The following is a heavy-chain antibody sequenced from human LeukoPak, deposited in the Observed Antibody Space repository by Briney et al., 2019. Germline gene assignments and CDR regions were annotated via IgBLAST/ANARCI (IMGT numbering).Heavy chain of an antibody. CDR1: RFTFSSYG. V-gene: IGHV3-30*02. D-gene: IGHD3-22*01. J-gene: IGHJ4*02. Sequence: PGGSLRLSCAASRFTFSSYGMHWVRQTPGKGLEWVAFIRHDGSYQQYADSVKGRFTVSRDNSKDTVYLQMNGLRTEDTAVYYCAKNRDSSDYPRDFDYWGQGSLATVSS. CDR2: IRHDGSYQ. CDR3: AKNRDSSDYPRDFDY.